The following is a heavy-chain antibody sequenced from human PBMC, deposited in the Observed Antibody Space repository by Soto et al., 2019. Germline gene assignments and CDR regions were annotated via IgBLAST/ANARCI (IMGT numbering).Heavy chain of an antibody. J-gene: IGHJ3*02. CDR1: GFTFSDYY. Sequence: PGGSLRLSCAASGFTFSDYYMTWIRQAPGKGLEWVSYISSSGTGIYYADSMKGRFTISRDNAKKSLYLQMSSLRAEDTAVYYCARAYSYAFDIWGQGTMVTVSS. V-gene: IGHV3-11*01. CDR3: ARAYSYAFDI. D-gene: IGHD2-15*01. CDR2: ISSSGTGI.